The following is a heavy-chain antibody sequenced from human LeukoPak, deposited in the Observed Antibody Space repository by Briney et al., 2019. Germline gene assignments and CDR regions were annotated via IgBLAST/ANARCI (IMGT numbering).Heavy chain of an antibody. J-gene: IGHJ4*02. Sequence: GGSLRLSCAASGFTFSSYSMNWVRQAPGKGLEWVSSISSSSSYIYYADSVKGRFTISRDNAKNSLYLQMNSLRAEDTAVYYCAKLGYDYGPFDCWGQGTLVTVSS. CDR3: AKLGYDYGPFDC. D-gene: IGHD5-12*01. CDR1: GFTFSSYS. V-gene: IGHV3-21*01. CDR2: ISSSSSYI.